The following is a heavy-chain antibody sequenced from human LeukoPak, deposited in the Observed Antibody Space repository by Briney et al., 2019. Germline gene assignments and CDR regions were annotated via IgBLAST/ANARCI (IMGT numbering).Heavy chain of an antibody. CDR3: AREGIAAAGTTSDWFDP. Sequence: PETLSLTCTVSGGSISSYYWSWIRQPPGKGLEWIGYIYYSGSTNYNPSLKSRVTISVDTSKNRFSLKLSSVTAADTAVYYCAREGIAAAGTTSDWFDPWGQGTLVTVSS. V-gene: IGHV4-59*01. CDR2: IYYSGST. D-gene: IGHD6-13*01. CDR1: GGSISSYY. J-gene: IGHJ5*02.